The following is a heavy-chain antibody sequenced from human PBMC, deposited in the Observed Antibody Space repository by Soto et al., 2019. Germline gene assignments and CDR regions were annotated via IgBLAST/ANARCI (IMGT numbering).Heavy chain of an antibody. Sequence: GASVKVSCKASGYTFTSYAMHWVRQAPGQRLEWMGWINAGNGNTKYSQKFQGRVTITRDTSASTAYMELSSLRSEDTAVYYCATPSEVVVPVAPGGFDPWGQGTLVTVS. CDR3: ATPSEVVVPVAPGGFDP. CDR1: GYTFTSYA. V-gene: IGHV1-3*01. J-gene: IGHJ5*02. D-gene: IGHD2-2*01. CDR2: INAGNGNT.